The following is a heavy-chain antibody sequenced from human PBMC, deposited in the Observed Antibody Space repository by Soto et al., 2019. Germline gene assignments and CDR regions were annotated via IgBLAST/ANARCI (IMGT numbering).Heavy chain of an antibody. CDR3: AKYGSGSYYFDY. V-gene: IGHV3-23*01. CDR2: ISGSGGST. J-gene: IGHJ4*02. Sequence: GESLKISCAASGFTFSSYAMSWVRQAPGKGLEWVSAISGSGGSTYYADSVKGRFTISRDNSKNTLYLQMNSLRAEDTAVYYCAKYGSGSYYFDYWGQGTLVTVSS. D-gene: IGHD3-10*01. CDR1: GFTFSSYA.